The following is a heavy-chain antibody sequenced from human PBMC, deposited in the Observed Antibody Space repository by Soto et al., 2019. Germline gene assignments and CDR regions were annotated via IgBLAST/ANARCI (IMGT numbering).Heavy chain of an antibody. D-gene: IGHD3-22*01. CDR1: GFTLSPYG. CDR2: ISASGGST. V-gene: IGHV3-23*01. Sequence: GGAPGLSPAAAGFTLSPYGLHLVRPAPGKGVEWVAVISASGGSTYYADSVKGRFTISRDNSKNTLYLQMNSVRAEDTAVYYCARDVRDSSGYTEYYFDYWGQGTLVTVSS. CDR3: ARDVRDSSGYTEYYFDY. J-gene: IGHJ4*02.